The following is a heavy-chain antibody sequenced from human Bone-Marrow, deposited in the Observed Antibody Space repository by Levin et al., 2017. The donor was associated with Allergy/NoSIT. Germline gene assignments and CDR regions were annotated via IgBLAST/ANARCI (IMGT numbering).Heavy chain of an antibody. CDR2: ISYDGSNK. Sequence: GGSLRLSCAASGFTFSSYGMHWVRQAPGKGLEWVAVISYDGSNKYYADSVKGRFTISRDNSKNTLYLQMNSLRAEDTAVYYCAKDRVWIQLWLQGFDYWGQGTLVTVSS. CDR3: AKDRVWIQLWLQGFDY. CDR1: GFTFSSYG. D-gene: IGHD5-18*01. V-gene: IGHV3-30*18. J-gene: IGHJ4*02.